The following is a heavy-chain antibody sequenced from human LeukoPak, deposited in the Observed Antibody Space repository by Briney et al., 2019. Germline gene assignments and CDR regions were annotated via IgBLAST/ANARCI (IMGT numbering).Heavy chain of an antibody. CDR1: GFTFSSYG. Sequence: GGSLRLSCAASGFTFSSYGMHWVRQAPGKGLEWVAVISYDYADSVKGRFTISRDNSKNTLYLQMNSLRAEDTAVYYCAKDAGSYYYYYMDVWGKGTTVTVSS. CDR3: AKDAGSYYYYYMDV. CDR2: ISYD. J-gene: IGHJ6*03. D-gene: IGHD3-10*01. V-gene: IGHV3-30*18.